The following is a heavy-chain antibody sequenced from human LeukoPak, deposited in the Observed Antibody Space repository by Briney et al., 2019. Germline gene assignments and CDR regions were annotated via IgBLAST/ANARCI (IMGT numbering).Heavy chain of an antibody. Sequence: GASVKVSCKASGYTFTGYYMHCVRQAPGQGLEWMGWINPNSGGTNYAQKFQGSVTMTRDTSISTAYMELSRLRSDDTAVYYCARRRGSSWYEVYWGQGTLVSVPS. CDR2: INPNSGGT. D-gene: IGHD6-13*01. J-gene: IGHJ4*02. CDR1: GYTFTGYY. CDR3: ARRRGSSWYEVY. V-gene: IGHV1-2*02.